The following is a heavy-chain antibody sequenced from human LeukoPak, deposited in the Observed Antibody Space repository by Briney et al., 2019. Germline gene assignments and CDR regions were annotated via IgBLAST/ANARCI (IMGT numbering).Heavy chain of an antibody. J-gene: IGHJ3*02. Sequence: PGGSLRLSCAASGFTFSSYGMSWVRQAPGKGLEWVSAISGSGGSTYYADSVKGRFTISRDNSKNTLYLQMNSLRAEDTAVYYRAKDQDPNYYDSSGYYSGRAFDIWGQGTMVTVSS. CDR2: ISGSGGST. CDR3: AKDQDPNYYDSSGYYSGRAFDI. CDR1: GFTFSSYG. D-gene: IGHD3-22*01. V-gene: IGHV3-23*01.